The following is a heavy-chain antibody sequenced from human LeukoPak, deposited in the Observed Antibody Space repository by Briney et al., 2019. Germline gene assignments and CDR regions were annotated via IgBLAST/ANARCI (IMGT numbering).Heavy chain of an antibody. CDR1: GGSISSSSYY. CDR3: ARGRGLLRFLEWLKHTDY. D-gene: IGHD3-3*01. J-gene: IGHJ4*02. V-gene: IGHV4-39*07. Sequence: PSETLSLTCTVPGGSISSSSYYWGWIRQPPGKGLEWIGSIYYSGSTYYNPSLKSRVTISVDTSKNQFSLKLSSVTAADTAVYYCARGRGLLRFLEWLKHTDYWGQGTLVTVSS. CDR2: IYYSGST.